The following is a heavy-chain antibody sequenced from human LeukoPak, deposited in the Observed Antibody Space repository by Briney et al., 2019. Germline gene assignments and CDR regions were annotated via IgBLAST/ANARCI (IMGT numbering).Heavy chain of an antibody. CDR3: ARGIPGYSSSWYAY. J-gene: IGHJ4*02. V-gene: IGHV1-18*04. CDR1: GYTFTGYY. CDR2: ISAYNGNT. Sequence: ASVKVSCKASGYTFTGYYMHWVRQAPGQGLEWMGWISAYNGNTNYAQKLQGRVTMTTDTSTSTAYMELRSLRSDDTAVYYCARGIPGYSSSWYAYWGQGTLVTVSS. D-gene: IGHD6-13*01.